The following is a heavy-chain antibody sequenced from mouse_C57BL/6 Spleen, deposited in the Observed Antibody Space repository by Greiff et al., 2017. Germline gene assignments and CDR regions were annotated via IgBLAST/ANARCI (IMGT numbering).Heavy chain of an antibody. J-gene: IGHJ4*01. CDR2: ISSGSSTI. D-gene: IGHD1-1*01. Sequence: EVQLKESGGGLVKPGGSLKLSCAASGFTFSDYGMHWVRQAPEKGLEWVAYISSGSSTIYYADTVKGRFTISRDNAKNTLFLQMTSLRSEDTAMXYCARYDYGSSYAMDYWGQGTSVTVSS. CDR3: ARYDYGSSYAMDY. V-gene: IGHV5-17*01. CDR1: GFTFSDYG.